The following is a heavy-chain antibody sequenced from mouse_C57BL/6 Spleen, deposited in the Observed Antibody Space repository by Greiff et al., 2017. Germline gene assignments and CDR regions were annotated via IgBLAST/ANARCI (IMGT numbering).Heavy chain of an antibody. V-gene: IGHV1-80*01. CDR3: AKERGLYDGYSWFAY. J-gene: IGHJ3*01. CDR1: GYAFSSYW. D-gene: IGHD2-3*01. CDR2: IYPGDGDT. Sequence: QVQLQQSGAELVKPGASVKISCKASGYAFSSYWMNWVKQRPGKGLEWIGQIYPGDGDTNYNGKFKGKATLTADKSSSTAYMQLSSLTSEDSAVYFCAKERGLYDGYSWFAYWGQGTLVTVSA.